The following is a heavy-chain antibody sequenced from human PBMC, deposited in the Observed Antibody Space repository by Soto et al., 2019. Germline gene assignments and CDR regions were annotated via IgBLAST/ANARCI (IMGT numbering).Heavy chain of an antibody. V-gene: IGHV3-23*01. CDR1: GFTFSSYA. Sequence: EVQLLDSGGGLVQPGGSLRLSCAASGFTFSSYALSWVRQAPGKGLEWVSGISGSGDSTNYADSVKGRFTISRDNYGSTVYLRMTSLRAEDTAVYYCAKRFCTSTTCLSLDFYYYIGVWGEGTTVTVSS. CDR3: AKRFCTSTTCLSLDFYYYIGV. D-gene: IGHD2-2*01. CDR2: ISGSGDST. J-gene: IGHJ6*03.